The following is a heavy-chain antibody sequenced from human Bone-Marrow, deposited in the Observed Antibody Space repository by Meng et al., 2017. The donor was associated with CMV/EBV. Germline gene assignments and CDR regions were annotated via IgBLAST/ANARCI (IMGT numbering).Heavy chain of an antibody. CDR1: GFTFSSYT. Sequence: GGSLRLSCAASGFTFSSYTMHWVRQAPGKGLEWVAVISYDGSNKYYADSVKGRFTISRDNSRNTLYLQMNSLRAEDTAVYYCARDRDQYYDFWSGLARVGNWFDPWGHGTRVTVSS. V-gene: IGHV3-30*04. CDR2: ISYDGSNK. J-gene: IGHJ5*02. D-gene: IGHD3-3*01. CDR3: ARDRDQYYDFWSGLARVGNWFDP.